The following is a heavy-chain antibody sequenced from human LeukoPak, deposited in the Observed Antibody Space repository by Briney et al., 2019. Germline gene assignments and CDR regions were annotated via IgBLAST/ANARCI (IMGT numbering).Heavy chain of an antibody. V-gene: IGHV4-34*01. CDR2: INHSGST. CDR1: GGSFSGYY. J-gene: IGHJ1*01. Sequence: PSETLSLTCAVYGGSFSGYYWSWIRQPPGKGLEWIGEINHSGSTNYNPSLKSRVTISVDTSKNQFSLKLSSVTAADTAVYYCASTVLRYFDWPSDFQHWGQGTLVTVSS. D-gene: IGHD3-9*01. CDR3: ASTVLRYFDWPSDFQH.